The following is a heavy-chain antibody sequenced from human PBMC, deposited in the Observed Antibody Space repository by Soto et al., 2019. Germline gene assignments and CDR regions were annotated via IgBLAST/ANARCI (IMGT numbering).Heavy chain of an antibody. CDR2: INRDGSVS. CDR3: ARGDCVGGTCYSLAGSFYYYMDV. CDR1: GFTFSNYW. V-gene: IGHV3-74*02. D-gene: IGHD2-15*01. Sequence: EVQLVESGGGLVQPGGSLRLSCAASGFTFSNYWMYWVRQAPGKGLEWVSRINRDGSVSSYADSVKGRLTISRDNVKNTLYLQMDSLSAEDTGVYYCARGDCVGGTCYSLAGSFYYYMDVWGKGTRVTVFS. J-gene: IGHJ6*03.